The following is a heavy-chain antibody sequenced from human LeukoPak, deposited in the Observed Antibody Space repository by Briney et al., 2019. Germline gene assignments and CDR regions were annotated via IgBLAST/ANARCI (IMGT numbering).Heavy chain of an antibody. CDR1: GFTFSSYG. Sequence: GGSLRLSCAASGFTFSSYGMHCVRQAPGKGLEWVAVIWYDGSNKYYADSVKGRFTISRDNSKNTLYLQMNSLRAEDTAVYYCAKLPSGGTGTALIDYWGQGTLVTVSS. D-gene: IGHD1-1*01. CDR2: IWYDGSNK. V-gene: IGHV3-33*06. J-gene: IGHJ4*02. CDR3: AKLPSGGTGTALIDY.